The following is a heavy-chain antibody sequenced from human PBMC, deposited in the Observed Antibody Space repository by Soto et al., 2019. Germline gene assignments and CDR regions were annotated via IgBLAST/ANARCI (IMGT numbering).Heavy chain of an antibody. V-gene: IGHV1-8*01. CDR2: MNPNSGNT. Sequence: QVQLVQSGAEVKKPGASVKVSCKASGYTFTSYDINWVRQATGQGLEWMGWMNPNSGNTGYAQKFQGRVTMTRNTSISTAYMELSSLRSEDTAVYYCARAPYSSSWYYYGMDVWGHGTTVTVSS. D-gene: IGHD6-13*01. J-gene: IGHJ6*02. CDR3: ARAPYSSSWYYYGMDV. CDR1: GYTFTSYD.